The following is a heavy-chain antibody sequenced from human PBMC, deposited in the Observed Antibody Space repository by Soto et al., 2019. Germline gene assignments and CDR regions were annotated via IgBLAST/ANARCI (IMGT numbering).Heavy chain of an antibody. V-gene: IGHV4-30-4*01. D-gene: IGHD3-3*01. Sequence: SETLSLTFTVSGVSISSGDYSLTSVRQSPGKGLEWIGHIYNSGITYYNPSLKSRVVISIDTSRNQFSLRLNSLTAADRAVYFGARGVTVFGHVSRFWFDPWGQGTVVT. CDR3: ARGVTVFGHVSRFWFDP. CDR2: IYNSGIT. J-gene: IGHJ5*02. CDR1: GVSISSGDYS.